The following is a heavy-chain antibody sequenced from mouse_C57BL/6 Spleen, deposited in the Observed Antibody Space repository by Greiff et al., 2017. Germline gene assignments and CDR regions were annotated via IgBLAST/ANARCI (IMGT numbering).Heavy chain of an antibody. V-gene: IGHV1-55*01. Sequence: QVQLQQPGAELVKPGASVKMSCKASGYTFTSYWITWVKQRPGQGLEWIGDIYPGSGSTNYNEKFKSKATLTVDTSSSTAYMQLSSLTSEDSAVYYCARRSYYSNYIFAYWSQGTLVTVSA. CDR1: GYTFTSYW. D-gene: IGHD2-5*01. J-gene: IGHJ3*01. CDR3: ARRSYYSNYIFAY. CDR2: IYPGSGST.